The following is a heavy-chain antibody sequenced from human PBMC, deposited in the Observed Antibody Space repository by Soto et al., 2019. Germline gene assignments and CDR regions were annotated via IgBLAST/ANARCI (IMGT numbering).Heavy chain of an antibody. J-gene: IGHJ6*02. D-gene: IGHD2-2*01. CDR1: GYTFTSYY. CDR3: ARVPDFCISTSCYAPDGYGMDV. Sequence: ASVKVSCKASGYTFTSYYMHWVRQAPGQGLEWMGIINPSGGSTSYAQKFQGRINMNKDTSTSTVYMEMNRLRSEDTAVYYCARVPDFCISTSCYAPDGYGMDVWGQGTTVTVSS. CDR2: INPSGGST. V-gene: IGHV1-46*01.